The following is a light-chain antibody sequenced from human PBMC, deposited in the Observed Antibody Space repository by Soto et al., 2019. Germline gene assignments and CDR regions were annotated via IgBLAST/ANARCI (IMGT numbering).Light chain of an antibody. Sequence: DIQLTQPPSTLSASVGDRVTITCRASQSISSWLAWYQQKPGKAPKLLIYDASSLESGVQSRFSGSGSGTEFTLTISSLQPDDFAAYYCQQYNSYPITFGQGTRLEIK. J-gene: IGKJ5*01. CDR1: QSISSW. CDR2: DAS. CDR3: QQYNSYPIT. V-gene: IGKV1-5*01.